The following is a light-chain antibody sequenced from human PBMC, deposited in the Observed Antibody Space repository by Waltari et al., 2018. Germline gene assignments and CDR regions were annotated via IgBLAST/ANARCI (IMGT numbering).Light chain of an antibody. V-gene: IGKV3-20*01. Sequence: EIVLTQSPGTLSLSPGERATLSCRASQSVSCSYLAWYQQKPGQAPRLLIYDASSRVTGIPDRFSGSGSGTDFTLTISRLEPEDFAVYYCQQYVDSPPMTFGQGTKVEIK. CDR3: QQYVDSPPMT. CDR1: QSVSCSY. J-gene: IGKJ1*01. CDR2: DAS.